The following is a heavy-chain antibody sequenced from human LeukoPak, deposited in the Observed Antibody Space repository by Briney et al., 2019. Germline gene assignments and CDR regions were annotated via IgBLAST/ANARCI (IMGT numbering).Heavy chain of an antibody. CDR2: IKQDGSEK. J-gene: IGHJ5*02. V-gene: IGHV3-7*01. D-gene: IGHD3-10*01. CDR1: GFTFSSYW. Sequence: GGSLRLSCAASGFTFSSYWMSWVRQAPGKGLEWVANIKQDGSEKYYVDSVKGRFTISRDNAKNSLYLQMNSLRAEDTAVYYCARSPKLTMVRGWFDPWGQGTLVTVSS. CDR3: ARSPKLTMVRGWFDP.